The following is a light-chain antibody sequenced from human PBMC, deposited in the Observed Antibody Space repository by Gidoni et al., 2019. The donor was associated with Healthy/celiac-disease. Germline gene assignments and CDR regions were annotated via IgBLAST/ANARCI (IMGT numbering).Light chain of an antibody. CDR1: SSNIVAGYD. V-gene: IGLV1-40*01. CDR3: QSYDSSLSARV. CDR2: GNS. J-gene: IGLJ2*01. Sequence: SGQRVTISCTGSSSNIVAGYDVHWYQHLPGTAPKLLIYGNSNRPSGVPDRFSGSKSGTAASLAITGLQAEDEADYYCQSYDSSLSARVFGGGTKLTVL.